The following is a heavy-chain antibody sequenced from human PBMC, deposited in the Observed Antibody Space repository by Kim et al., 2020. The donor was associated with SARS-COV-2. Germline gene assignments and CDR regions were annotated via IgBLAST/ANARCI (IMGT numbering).Heavy chain of an antibody. D-gene: IGHD3-3*01. CDR2: IYYSGST. J-gene: IGHJ4*02. CDR3: ARVVGISTIFGVVIETYVDY. V-gene: IGHV4-31*03. Sequence: SETLSLTCTVSGGSISSGGYYWSWIRQHPGKGLEWIGYIYYSGSTYYNPSLKSRVTISVDTSKNQFSLKLSSVTAADTAVYYCARVVGISTIFGVVIETYVDYWGQGTLVTVSS. CDR1: GGSISSGGYY.